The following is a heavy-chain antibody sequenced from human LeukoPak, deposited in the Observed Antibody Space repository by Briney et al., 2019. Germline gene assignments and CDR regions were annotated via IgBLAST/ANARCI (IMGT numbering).Heavy chain of an antibody. CDR1: GFTFSSYS. J-gene: IGHJ6*03. CDR2: ISSSSSTI. D-gene: IGHD3-10*01. CDR3: ARDRSLWFGEFTELNYYYYYMDV. Sequence: GGSLRLSCAASGFTFSSYSMNWVRQAPGKGLEWVSYISSSSSTIYYADSVKGRFTISRDNAKNSLYLQMNSLRAEDTAVYYCARDRSLWFGEFTELNYYYYYMDVWGKGTTVTISS. V-gene: IGHV3-48*01.